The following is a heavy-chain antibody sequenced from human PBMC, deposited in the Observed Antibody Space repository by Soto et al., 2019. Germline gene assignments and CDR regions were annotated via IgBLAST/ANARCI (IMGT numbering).Heavy chain of an antibody. Sequence: AASVKVSCKASGYTFTTYDINWVRQATGQGLEWMGWMSPNSGNTGYAQKFQGRVTMTRDTSISTAYMELSSLRSDDTAVYYCARQWELSGYYYGMDVWGQGTTVTVSS. CDR1: GYTFTTYD. V-gene: IGHV1-8*01. J-gene: IGHJ6*02. CDR2: MSPNSGNT. CDR3: ARQWELSGYYYGMDV. D-gene: IGHD1-26*01.